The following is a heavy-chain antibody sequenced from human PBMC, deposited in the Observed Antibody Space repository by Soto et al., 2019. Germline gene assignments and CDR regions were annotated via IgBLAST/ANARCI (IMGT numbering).Heavy chain of an antibody. D-gene: IGHD1-26*01. V-gene: IGHV3-33*01. CDR3: ARDELEASRWELPWGY. CDR1: GFTFSSYG. J-gene: IGHJ4*02. Sequence: QVQLVESGGGVVEPGRSLRLSCAASGFTFSSYGMHWVRQAPGKGLEWVAGIWYDGSNKYYADSVKGRFTISRDNSKNTLYLQMNSLRAEDTAVYYCARDELEASRWELPWGYWGQGTLVTVSS. CDR2: IWYDGSNK.